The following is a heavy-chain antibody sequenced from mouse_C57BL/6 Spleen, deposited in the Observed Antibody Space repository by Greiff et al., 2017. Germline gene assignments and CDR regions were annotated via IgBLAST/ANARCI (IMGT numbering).Heavy chain of an antibody. Sequence: DVKLVESGPGLVKPSQSLSLTCSVTGYSITSGYYWNWIRQFPGNKLEWMGYISYDGSNNYNPSLKNRISITRDTSKNQFFLKLNSVTTEDTATYYCARSLITTVVAPAYWGQGTTLTVSS. CDR2: ISYDGSN. D-gene: IGHD1-1*01. J-gene: IGHJ2*01. V-gene: IGHV3-6*01. CDR3: ARSLITTVVAPAY. CDR1: GYSITSGYY.